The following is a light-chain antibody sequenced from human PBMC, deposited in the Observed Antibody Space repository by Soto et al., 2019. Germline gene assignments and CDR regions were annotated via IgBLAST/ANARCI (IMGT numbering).Light chain of an antibody. CDR3: SSCASSSPWV. Sequence: QSALTQPASVSGSPGQSITISCTGTSSDVGGYNYVSWYQQYPGKAPKLMIYDVTNRPSGVSNCFSGSKSGNTASLTISGLQAEDEADYYCSSCASSSPWVFGGGTKLTVL. V-gene: IGLV2-14*01. CDR1: SSDVGGYNY. J-gene: IGLJ2*01. CDR2: DVT.